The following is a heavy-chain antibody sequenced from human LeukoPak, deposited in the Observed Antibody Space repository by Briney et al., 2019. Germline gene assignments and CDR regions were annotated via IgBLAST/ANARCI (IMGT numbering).Heavy chain of an antibody. CDR3: ARGGRAYYDSSGYPS. CDR1: GGSFSGYY. CDR2: ISHSGST. Sequence: SSETLSLTCAVYGGSFSGYYWSWIRQPPGKGLEWIWEISHSGSTNYNPSLKSRVTISVDTSKNQFSLKLSSVTAADTAVYYCARGGRAYYDSSGYPSWGQGTLVTVSS. D-gene: IGHD3-22*01. V-gene: IGHV4-34*01. J-gene: IGHJ5*02.